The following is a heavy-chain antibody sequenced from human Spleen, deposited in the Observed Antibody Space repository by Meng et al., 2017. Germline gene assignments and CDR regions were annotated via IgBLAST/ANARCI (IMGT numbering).Heavy chain of an antibody. CDR3: ASWIYSCGWQ. D-gene: IGHD6-19*01. CDR2: IYHGGDT. V-gene: IGHV4/OR15-8*02. Sequence: QVQLQGSGQGLVKPSGTLSLTCVVSGGSISSIDWWSWVRQPPGKGLEWIGEIYHGGDTNYNPSLKSRVTIAIDKSKNQFSLKLTSVTAADTAVYYCASWIYSCGWQWGQGALVTVSS. J-gene: IGHJ4*02. CDR1: GGSISSIDW.